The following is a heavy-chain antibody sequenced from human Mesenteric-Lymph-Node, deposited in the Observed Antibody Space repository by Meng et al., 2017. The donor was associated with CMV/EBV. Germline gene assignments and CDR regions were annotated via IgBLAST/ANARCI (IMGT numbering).Heavy chain of an antibody. Sequence: GESLKISCAASGFTFSSYWMSWVRQAPGKGLEWVANIKQDGSEKYYVDSVKGRFTISRDNAKNSLYLQMNSLRAEDTAVYYCARGGGIFDIWGQGTMVTVSS. CDR2: IKQDGSEK. V-gene: IGHV3-7*01. CDR1: GFTFSSYW. J-gene: IGHJ3*02. CDR3: ARGGGIFDI. D-gene: IGHD3-16*01.